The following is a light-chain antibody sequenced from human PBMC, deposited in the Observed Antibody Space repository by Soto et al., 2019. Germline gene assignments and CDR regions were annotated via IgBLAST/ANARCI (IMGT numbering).Light chain of an antibody. CDR1: SSNIGTNY. Sequence: QSVLTQPPSASGTPGQRVTISCSGSSSNIGTNYVYWYQQLPGTAPTLLIYRNSQWPSGVPDRFSGSKSGTSASLAISGLRSEDEADYYCAAWDDSLSGWVFGGGTQLTVL. CDR3: AAWDDSLSGWV. J-gene: IGLJ3*02. CDR2: RNS. V-gene: IGLV1-47*01.